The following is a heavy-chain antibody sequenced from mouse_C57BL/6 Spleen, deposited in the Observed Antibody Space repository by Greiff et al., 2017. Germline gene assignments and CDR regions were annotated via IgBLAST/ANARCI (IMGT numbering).Heavy chain of an antibody. CDR1: GYTFTSYW. CDR2: IDPSDSYT. J-gene: IGHJ2*01. CDR3: AKRGNWDRFDY. Sequence: QVQLQQPGAELVKPGASVKLSCKASGYTFTSYWMQWVKQRPGQGLEWIGEIDPSDSYTNYNQKFKGKATLTVDTSSSTAYMQLSSLTSEDSAVYYCAKRGNWDRFDYWGQGTTLTVSS. V-gene: IGHV1-50*01. D-gene: IGHD4-1*01.